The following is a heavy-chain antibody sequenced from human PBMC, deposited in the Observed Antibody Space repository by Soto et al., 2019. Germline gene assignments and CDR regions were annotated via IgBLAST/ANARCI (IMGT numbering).Heavy chain of an antibody. CDR1: GVPFSFYS. Sequence: PAGSLRLSCAASGVPFSFYSMNWVRQAPGKGLEWISYITSTSSAINYADSVRGRFTISRDNAMRSLFLHMNSLRDEDTAVYYCARDGKGAAYTHGPYYFDYWGQGALVTVSS. J-gene: IGHJ4*02. CDR2: ITSTSSAI. CDR3: ARDGKGAAYTHGPYYFDY. V-gene: IGHV3-48*02. D-gene: IGHD1-1*01.